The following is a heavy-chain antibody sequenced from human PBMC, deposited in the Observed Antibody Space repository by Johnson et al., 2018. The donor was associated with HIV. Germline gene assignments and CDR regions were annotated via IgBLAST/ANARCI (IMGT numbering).Heavy chain of an antibody. CDR3: ARGLWPQRWAFDI. Sequence: VQLVESGGGVVQPGGSLRLSCVASGFTFNNYGMHCVRQGSGKGLEWVANIKQDGSEKYYVDSVKGRFTISRDNAKNSLYLQMNSLRAEDTAVYYCARGLWPQRWAFDIWGQGTMVTVSS. CDR2: IKQDGSEK. J-gene: IGHJ3*02. CDR1: GFTFNNYG. V-gene: IGHV3-7*03. D-gene: IGHD5-24*01.